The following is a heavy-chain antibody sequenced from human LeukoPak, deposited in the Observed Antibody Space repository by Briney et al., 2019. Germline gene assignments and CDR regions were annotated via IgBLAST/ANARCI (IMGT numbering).Heavy chain of an antibody. CDR3: ARGGAARLHFQN. Sequence: SSETLSLTCTVSGGSISSYYWSWIRQPPGKGLEWIGYIYHSGSTNYNPSLQSRVTISVDTSKNQFSLNLNSVTAADTAVYYCARGGAARLHFQNWGQGTLVTVSS. J-gene: IGHJ1*01. D-gene: IGHD6-6*01. CDR1: GGSISSYY. V-gene: IGHV4-59*01. CDR2: IYHSGST.